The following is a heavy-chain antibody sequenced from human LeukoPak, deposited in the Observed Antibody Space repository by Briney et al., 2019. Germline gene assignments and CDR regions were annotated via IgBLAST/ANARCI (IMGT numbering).Heavy chain of an antibody. Sequence: GGSLRLSCAASGFTFDGYAMHWVRQAPGKGLEWVSLISGDGGSTYYADSVKGRFTISRDNSKNSLYLQMNSLRTEDTALYYCAKDIFVVAPTSPNWFDPWGQGTLVTVSS. J-gene: IGHJ5*02. D-gene: IGHD2-2*01. CDR3: AKDIFVVAPTSPNWFDP. CDR2: ISGDGGST. CDR1: GFTFDGYA. V-gene: IGHV3-43*02.